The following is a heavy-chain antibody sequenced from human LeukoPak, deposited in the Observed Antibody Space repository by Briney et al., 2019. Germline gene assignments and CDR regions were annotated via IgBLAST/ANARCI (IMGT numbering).Heavy chain of an antibody. J-gene: IGHJ4*02. CDR1: GFTFSSYA. CDR2: ISGSGGST. Sequence: GGSLRLSCAASGFTFSSYAMCWVRQAPGKGLEWVSAISGSGGSTYYADSVKGRFTISRDNSKNTLYLQMNSLRAEDTAVYYCAKDQDYGDYVFDYWGQGTLVTVSS. CDR3: AKDQDYGDYVFDY. D-gene: IGHD4-17*01. V-gene: IGHV3-23*01.